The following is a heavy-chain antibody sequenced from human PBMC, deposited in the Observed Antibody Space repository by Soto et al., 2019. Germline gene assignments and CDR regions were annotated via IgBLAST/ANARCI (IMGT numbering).Heavy chain of an antibody. CDR1: GGTFSSYA. J-gene: IGHJ6*02. Sequence: QVQLVQSGAEVKKPGSSVKVSCKASGGTFSSYAISWVRQAPGQGLEWMGGIIPIFGTANYAQKFQGRVTITADESTSXXYMELSSLRSGDTAVYYCASGDYDFWSGPGGGMDVWGQGTTVTVSS. V-gene: IGHV1-69*12. D-gene: IGHD3-3*01. CDR3: ASGDYDFWSGPGGGMDV. CDR2: IIPIFGTA.